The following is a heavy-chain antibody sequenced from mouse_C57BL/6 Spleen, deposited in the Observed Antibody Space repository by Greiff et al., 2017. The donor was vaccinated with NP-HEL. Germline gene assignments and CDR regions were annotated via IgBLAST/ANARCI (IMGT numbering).Heavy chain of an antibody. CDR3: TTAPVPYYFDY. J-gene: IGHJ2*01. CDR1: GFTFSDAW. Sequence: EVKVEESGGGLVQPGGSMKLSCAASGFTFSDAWMDWVRQSPEKGLEWVAEIRNKANNHATYYAESVKGRFTISRDDSKSSVYLQMNSLRAEDTGIYYCTTAPVPYYFDYWGQGTTLTVSS. V-gene: IGHV6-6*01. CDR2: IRNKANNHAT. D-gene: IGHD1-2*01.